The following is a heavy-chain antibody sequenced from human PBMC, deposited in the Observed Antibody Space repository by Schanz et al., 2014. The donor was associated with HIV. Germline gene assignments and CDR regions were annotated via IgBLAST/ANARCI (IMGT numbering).Heavy chain of an antibody. CDR2: IKQDESEK. V-gene: IGHV3-7*01. J-gene: IGHJ4*02. CDR3: VLPSAKIVGGLGEHYFDH. Sequence: EQLVESGGGVVQPGRSLSLSCAASGFTYRNYGMHWVRQAPGKGLEWVANIKQDESEKYYADSVKGRFTISRDNAKNSLYLQMNSLRAEDTAVYYCVLPSAKIVGGLGEHYFDHWGQGTLVIVSS. CDR1: GFTYRNYG. D-gene: IGHD1-26*01.